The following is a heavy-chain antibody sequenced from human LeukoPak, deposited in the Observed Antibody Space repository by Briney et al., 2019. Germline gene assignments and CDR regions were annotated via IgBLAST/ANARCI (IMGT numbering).Heavy chain of an antibody. J-gene: IGHJ4*02. Sequence: GGSLRLSCAVSGFTFSSYAMNWVRQAPGKGLEWVSAISGSGGSTYYADSVKGRFTISRDKSKNTLYLQMNSLRAEDTAVYYCAKGDTTWELPHDLWGQGTLVTVSS. V-gene: IGHV3-23*01. CDR3: AKGDTTWELPHDL. D-gene: IGHD1-26*01. CDR1: GFTFSSYA. CDR2: ISGSGGST.